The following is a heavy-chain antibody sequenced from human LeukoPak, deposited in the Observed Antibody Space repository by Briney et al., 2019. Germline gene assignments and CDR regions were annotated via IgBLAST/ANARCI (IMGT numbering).Heavy chain of an antibody. V-gene: IGHV1-69*04. Sequence: SVKVSCKASGGTFSSYAISWVRQAPGQGLEWMGRIIPIFGIANYAQKFQGRVTITADKSTSTAYMELSSLRSEDTAVYYSARVGYYDSNNDYWGQGTLVTVSS. CDR2: IIPIFGIA. D-gene: IGHD3-22*01. CDR1: GGTFSSYA. CDR3: ARVGYYDSNNDY. J-gene: IGHJ4*02.